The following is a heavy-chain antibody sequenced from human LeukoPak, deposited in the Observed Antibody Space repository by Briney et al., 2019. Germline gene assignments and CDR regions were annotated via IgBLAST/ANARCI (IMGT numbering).Heavy chain of an antibody. Sequence: SETLSLTCAVYGGSFSGYYWSWIRQPPGKGLEWIGEINHSGGTNYNPSLKSRVTISVDTSKNQFSLSLRSVTAADTAVYFCARQGTRLWGFLDYWGQGTLVAVSS. J-gene: IGHJ4*02. V-gene: IGHV4-34*01. D-gene: IGHD6-6*01. CDR1: GGSFSGYY. CDR2: INHSGGT. CDR3: ARQGTRLWGFLDY.